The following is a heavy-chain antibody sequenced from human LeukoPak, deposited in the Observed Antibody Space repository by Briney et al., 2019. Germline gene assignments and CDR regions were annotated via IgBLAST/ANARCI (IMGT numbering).Heavy chain of an antibody. CDR3: AKGGGWLYYFDY. CDR2: IWYDGSNK. Sequence: GGSLRLSCAASGFTFSSYGMHWVRQAPGKGLEWVAVIWYDGSNKYYADSVKGRFTISRDNSKNTLYLQMNSLRAEDTAVYYCAKGGGWLYYFDYWGQGSLVTVSS. V-gene: IGHV3-33*06. J-gene: IGHJ4*02. D-gene: IGHD6-19*01. CDR1: GFTFSSYG.